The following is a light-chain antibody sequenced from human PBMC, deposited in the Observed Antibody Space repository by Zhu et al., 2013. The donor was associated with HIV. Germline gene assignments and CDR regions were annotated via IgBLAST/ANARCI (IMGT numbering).Light chain of an antibody. Sequence: EIVLTQSPGTLSLSPGERVTLSCRSSQNIGNSLAWYQQKLGQAPRLVIYDASTRATGIPARFSGSGSGADFSLTINSLEPEDFTVYYCQQRSKWPPFTFGQGTKLEI. V-gene: IGKV3-11*01. CDR1: QNIGNS. J-gene: IGKJ2*01. CDR2: DAS. CDR3: QQRSKWPPFT.